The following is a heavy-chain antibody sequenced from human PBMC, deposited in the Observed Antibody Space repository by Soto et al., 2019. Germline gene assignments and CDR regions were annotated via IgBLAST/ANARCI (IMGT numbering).Heavy chain of an antibody. CDR1: GFAVSSKY. Sequence: EVQLVESGGGLIQPGGSLRLSCAASGFAVSSKYMTWVRQAPGKGLEWVSVIYGGGTTYYADSVKGRCTISRGTSKNTLYLQRNSLRAEDTAVYYCVQTTGWPGFDFWGQGTLVTVSS. D-gene: IGHD6-19*01. CDR3: VQTTGWPGFDF. V-gene: IGHV3-53*01. J-gene: IGHJ4*02. CDR2: IYGGGTT.